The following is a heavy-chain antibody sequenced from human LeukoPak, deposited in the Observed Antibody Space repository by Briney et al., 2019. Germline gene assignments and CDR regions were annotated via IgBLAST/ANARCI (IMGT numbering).Heavy chain of an antibody. CDR1: GGTFSSYA. CDR2: INPNSGGT. V-gene: IGHV1-2*02. CDR3: ARGGSGGYYMDV. J-gene: IGHJ6*03. Sequence: VASVKVSCKASGGTFSSYAISWVRQSPGQGLEWMGWINPNSGGTNYAQKFQGRVTMTRDTSTSTAYMELSRLRSDDTAVYYCARGGSGGYYMDVWGKGTTVTVSS. D-gene: IGHD3-10*01.